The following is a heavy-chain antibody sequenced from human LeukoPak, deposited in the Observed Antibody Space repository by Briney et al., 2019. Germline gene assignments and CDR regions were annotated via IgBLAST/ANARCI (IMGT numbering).Heavy chain of an antibody. Sequence: SETLSLTCTVSGGSISSYYWSWIRRPAGKGLERIGRIYTSGSTNYNPSLKSRVTMSVDTSKNQFSLKLSSVTAADTAVYYCARDIVVVPAAMIGWFDPWGQGTLVTVSS. V-gene: IGHV4-4*07. J-gene: IGHJ5*02. CDR1: GGSISSYY. CDR2: IYTSGST. D-gene: IGHD2-2*01. CDR3: ARDIVVVPAAMIGWFDP.